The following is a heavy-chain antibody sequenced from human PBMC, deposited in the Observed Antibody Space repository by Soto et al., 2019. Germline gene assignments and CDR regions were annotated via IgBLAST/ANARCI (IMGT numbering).Heavy chain of an antibody. J-gene: IGHJ6*02. CDR1: GFTFSSYG. Sequence: GGSLRLSCAASGFTFSSYGMHWVRQAPGKGLEWVAVIWYDGSNKYYADSVKGRFTISRDNSKNTLYLQMNSLRAEDTAVYYCARDVHYYYYGMDVWGRGTTVTVSS. CDR3: ARDVHYYYYGMDV. V-gene: IGHV3-33*01. CDR2: IWYDGSNK.